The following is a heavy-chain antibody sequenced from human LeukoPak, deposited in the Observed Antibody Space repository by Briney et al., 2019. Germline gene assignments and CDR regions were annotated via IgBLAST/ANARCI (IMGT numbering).Heavy chain of an antibody. D-gene: IGHD5-18*01. CDR3: AKRVDTAILYYYYMDV. CDR1: GFTFSSYA. V-gene: IGHV3-23*01. CDR2: ISGSGGST. J-gene: IGHJ6*03. Sequence: GGSLRLSCAASGFTFSSYAMSWVRQAPGKGLEWVSAISGSGGSTYYADSVKGRFTISRDNSKNTLYLQMNSLRAEDTAVYYCAKRVDTAILYYYYMDVWGKGTTVTVSS.